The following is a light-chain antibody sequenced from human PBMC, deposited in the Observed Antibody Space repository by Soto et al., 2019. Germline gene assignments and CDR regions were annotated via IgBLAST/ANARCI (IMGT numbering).Light chain of an antibody. CDR3: SSYAGNNIYV. CDR1: SRDVGVYNY. Sequence: QSVPTKPPSASGSPGQSVTISCTGTSRDVGVYNYLSWYQQRPGKAPALMSSDVNKRPSGVTHRFPGYKPGNTAPLAVSGFQVEDEAYYYGSSYAGNNIYVFGGGTKVTVL. J-gene: IGLJ1*01. V-gene: IGLV2-8*01. CDR2: DVN.